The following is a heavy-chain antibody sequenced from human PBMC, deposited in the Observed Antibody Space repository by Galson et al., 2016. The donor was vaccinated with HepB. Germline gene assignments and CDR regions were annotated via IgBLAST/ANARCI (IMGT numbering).Heavy chain of an antibody. V-gene: IGHV4-39*01. Sequence: SETLSLTCIVSGGSISSSGYYWGWIRQPPGKGLEWIGSIYYSGTTYYNPSLKSRITISVDTSKNQFSLKLSSVTAADTAVYYCARHAEMATIRGSYWGQGTLVTVSS. CDR2: IYYSGTT. CDR3: ARHAEMATIRGSY. D-gene: IGHD5-24*01. J-gene: IGHJ4*02. CDR1: GGSISSSGYY.